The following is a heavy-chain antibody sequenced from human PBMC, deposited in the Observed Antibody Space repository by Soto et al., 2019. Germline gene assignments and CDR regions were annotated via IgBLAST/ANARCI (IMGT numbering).Heavy chain of an antibody. Sequence: GASVKVSCKASGGTFSSYAISWVRQAPGQGLEWMGGIIPIFGTANYAQKFQGRVTITADESTSTAYMELSSLRSEDTAVYYCARSSYDSSGYYPELDYWGQGTLVTVSS. J-gene: IGHJ4*02. V-gene: IGHV1-69*13. CDR3: ARSSYDSSGYYPELDY. CDR2: IIPIFGTA. CDR1: GGTFSSYA. D-gene: IGHD3-22*01.